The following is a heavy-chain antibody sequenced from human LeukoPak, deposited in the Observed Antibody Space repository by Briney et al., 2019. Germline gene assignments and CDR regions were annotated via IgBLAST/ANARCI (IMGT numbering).Heavy chain of an antibody. D-gene: IGHD3-22*01. V-gene: IGHV5-51*01. CDR2: IYPDDSDT. CDR1: GYSFTNYW. J-gene: IGHJ3*02. Sequence: GESLKISCKGSGYSFTNYWIGWVRQMPGKGLEWMGIIYPDDSDTRYSPSFQGQVTISADKSITTAYLQWSSLKASDTAMYYCARPHYDSSGLNAFDIWGQGTMVTVSS. CDR3: ARPHYDSSGLNAFDI.